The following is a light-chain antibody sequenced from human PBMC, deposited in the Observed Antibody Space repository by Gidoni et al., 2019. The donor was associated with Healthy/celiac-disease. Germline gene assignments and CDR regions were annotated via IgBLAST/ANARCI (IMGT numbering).Light chain of an antibody. J-gene: IGLJ2*01. CDR1: SSDVGGYNY. Sequence: QPASVSGSPAQSITISCTGTSSDVGGYNYVSWYQQHPGKAPKLMIYDVSNRPSGVSNRFSGSKSGNTASLTISGLQAEDEADYYCSSYTSSSTLVFGGGTKLTVL. CDR3: SSYTSSSTLV. V-gene: IGLV2-14*01. CDR2: DVS.